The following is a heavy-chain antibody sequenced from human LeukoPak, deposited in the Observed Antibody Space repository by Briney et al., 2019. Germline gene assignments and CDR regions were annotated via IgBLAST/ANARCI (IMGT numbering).Heavy chain of an antibody. J-gene: IGHJ5*02. D-gene: IGHD3-10*01. CDR2: INHSGST. CDR1: GGSFSDYS. CDR3: ARAPISMVRGVIRCWFDP. V-gene: IGHV4-34*01. Sequence: PSETPSLSCTVSGGSFSDYSWSWIRQPPGKGLEWIGEINHSGSTNYNPSLKSGVTISVATSKNQFSLKLSSVTAADTAVYYCARAPISMVRGVIRCWFDPWGQGTLVTVSS.